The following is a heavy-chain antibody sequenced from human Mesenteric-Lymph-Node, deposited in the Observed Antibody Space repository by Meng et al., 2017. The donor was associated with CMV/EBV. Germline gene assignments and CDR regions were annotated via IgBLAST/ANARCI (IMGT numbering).Heavy chain of an antibody. CDR2: IYPGDSDT. V-gene: IGHV5-51*01. J-gene: IGHJ6*02. CDR3: ARHTTNWDRYYYYGMDV. Sequence: GGSLRLSCKGSGYSFTSYWIGWVRQMPGKGLEWMGIIYPGDSDTRYSPSFQGQVTISADKSISTAYLQWSSLKASDTAMYYCARHTTNWDRYYYYGMDVWGQGTTVTISS. CDR1: GYSFTSYW. D-gene: IGHD1-1*01.